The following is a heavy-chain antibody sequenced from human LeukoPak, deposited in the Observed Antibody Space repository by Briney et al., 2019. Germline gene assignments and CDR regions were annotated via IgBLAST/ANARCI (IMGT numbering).Heavy chain of an antibody. J-gene: IGHJ3*02. CDR1: GGSISSYY. D-gene: IGHD4-17*01. CDR2: IYTSGST. V-gene: IGHV4-59*01. Sequence: SETLSLTCTVSGGSISSYYWSWIRQPPGKGLEWIGYIYTSGSTNYNPSLKSRVTISIDTSRNQFSLRLSSVTAADTAVYYCARDLITVTKGFDIWGQGTMVSVSS. CDR3: ARDLITVTKGFDI.